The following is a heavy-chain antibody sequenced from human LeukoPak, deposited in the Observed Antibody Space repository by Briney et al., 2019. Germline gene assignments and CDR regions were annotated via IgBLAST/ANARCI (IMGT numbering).Heavy chain of an antibody. CDR3: ARSSFGEFLPHNWFDP. J-gene: IGHJ5*02. D-gene: IGHD3-10*01. V-gene: IGHV6-1*01. CDR2: TYYRSKWYN. CDR1: GDSVSSNSAA. Sequence: SQTLSLTCAISGDSVSSNSAAWNWIRQSPSRGLEWLGKTYYRSKWYNDYAVSVKSRITINPDTSKNQFSLQLNSVTPEDTAVYYCARSSFGEFLPHNWFDPWGQGTLVTASS.